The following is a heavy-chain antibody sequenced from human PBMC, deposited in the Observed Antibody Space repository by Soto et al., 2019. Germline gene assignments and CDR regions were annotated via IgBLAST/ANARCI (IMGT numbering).Heavy chain of an antibody. CDR3: AIYDFWSGYYKFDY. Sequence: SVKVSCKASGGTFSSYTISWVRQAPGQGLEWMGRIIPILGIANYAQKFQGRVTITADKSTSTAYMELSSLRSEDTAVYYCAIYDFWSGYYKFDYWGQGTLVTVSS. CDR1: GGTFSSYT. CDR2: IIPILGIA. D-gene: IGHD3-3*01. V-gene: IGHV1-69*02. J-gene: IGHJ4*02.